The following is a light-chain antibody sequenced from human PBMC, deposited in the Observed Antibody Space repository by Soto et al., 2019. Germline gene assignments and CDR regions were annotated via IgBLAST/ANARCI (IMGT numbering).Light chain of an antibody. J-gene: IGLJ1*01. CDR3: NSYTSSSTWV. CDR2: EVS. CDR1: SSDVGGYNY. Sequence: QSALTQPASVSGSPGQSITISCTGTSSDVGGYNYVSWYQQHPGKAPKLIIYEVSKRPSGVSNRFSGSKSGNTASLTISGLQAEDEADYYCNSYTSSSTWVFGTGTKVTVL. V-gene: IGLV2-14*01.